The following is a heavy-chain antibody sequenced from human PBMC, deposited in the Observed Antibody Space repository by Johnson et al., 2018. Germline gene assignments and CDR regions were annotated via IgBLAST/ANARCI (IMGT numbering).Heavy chain of an antibody. J-gene: IGHJ6*04. CDR2: ISTGGAT. CDR3: ARDTGYSRSLDV. CDR1: GGSISGSYYY. V-gene: IGHV4-39*07. D-gene: IGHD6-13*01. Sequence: QVQLQESGPGLVKPSETLSLTCSVSGGSISGSYYYWGWIRQPPGKGLEWIVSISTGGATYYHPSLKSRLTISGDTSKNQFSLKLRSVTAADTALYSCARDTGYSRSLDVWGKGTTVTVSA.